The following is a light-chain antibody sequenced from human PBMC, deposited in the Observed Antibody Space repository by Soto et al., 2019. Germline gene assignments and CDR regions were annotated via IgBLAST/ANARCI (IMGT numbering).Light chain of an antibody. CDR2: DVI. Sequence: QSALTQPASVSGSPGQSVTISCTGTSSDVGGYDYVSWYQQHPDKAPKLIIYDVIYRPSGFSDRFSGSKSGNTASLTISGLQAEDEADYYCSSYAGSRTLVFGGGTKLTVL. CDR3: SSYAGSRTLV. CDR1: SSDVGGYDY. V-gene: IGLV2-14*01. J-gene: IGLJ2*01.